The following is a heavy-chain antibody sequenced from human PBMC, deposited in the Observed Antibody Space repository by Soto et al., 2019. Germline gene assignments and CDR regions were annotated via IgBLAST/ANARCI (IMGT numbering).Heavy chain of an antibody. V-gene: IGHV1-3*01. CDR3: AGVSRGSNWFDP. Sequence: VASVKVSCKGSGYIFSDYAMHWVRQAPGQRLEWMGWINSGNGNTKYSQKFQGRVTITRDTSANTAYMELSSLRSEDTAVYYCAGVSRGSNWFDPWGQGTLVTVSS. CDR1: GYIFSDYA. J-gene: IGHJ5*02. CDR2: INSGNGNT. D-gene: IGHD3-10*01.